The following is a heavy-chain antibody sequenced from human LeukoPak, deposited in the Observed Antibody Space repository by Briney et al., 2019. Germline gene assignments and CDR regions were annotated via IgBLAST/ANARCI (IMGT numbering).Heavy chain of an antibody. CDR3: ARASDEYSSTTSFDI. CDR2: IYYSGST. D-gene: IGHD6-6*01. Sequence: SETLSLTCTVSGGSISSYYWSWIRQPPGKGLEWIGYIYYSGSTNYNPSLKSRVTISVDTSKNQFSLKLSSVTAADTAVYYCARASDEYSSTTSFDIWGQGTMVTVSS. CDR1: GGSISSYY. V-gene: IGHV4-59*01. J-gene: IGHJ3*02.